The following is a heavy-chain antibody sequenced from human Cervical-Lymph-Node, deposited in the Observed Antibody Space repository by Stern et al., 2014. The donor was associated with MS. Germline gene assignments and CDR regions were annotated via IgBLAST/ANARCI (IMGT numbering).Heavy chain of an antibody. D-gene: IGHD1-1*01. CDR2: ITNGGST. J-gene: IGHJ4*02. CDR1: GFTVSRDY. Sequence: EVQLVESGGGVIQPGGSLRLSCTASGFTVSRDYMTWVRQAPGKGLAWVSLITNGGSTFYTDSVKGRFAISRDDSKNTVYLHMTSLRAEDTAMYYCARDTSSPERSDWWGQGTLVTVSS. CDR3: ARDTSSPERSDW. V-gene: IGHV3-53*01.